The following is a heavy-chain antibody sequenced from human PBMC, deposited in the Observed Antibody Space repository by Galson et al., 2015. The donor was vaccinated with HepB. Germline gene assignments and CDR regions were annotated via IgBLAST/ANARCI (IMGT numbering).Heavy chain of an antibody. V-gene: IGHV6-1*01. Sequence: CAISGDSVSSNSAAWNWIRQSPSRGLEWLGRTYYRSKWYNDYAVSVKSRITINPDTSKNQFSLQLNSVTPEDTAAYYCARASIVVVPAAITDYYYYIDVWGKGTTVTVSS. J-gene: IGHJ6*03. CDR1: GDSVSSNSAA. D-gene: IGHD2-2*01. CDR2: TYYRSKWYN. CDR3: ARASIVVVPAAITDYYYYIDV.